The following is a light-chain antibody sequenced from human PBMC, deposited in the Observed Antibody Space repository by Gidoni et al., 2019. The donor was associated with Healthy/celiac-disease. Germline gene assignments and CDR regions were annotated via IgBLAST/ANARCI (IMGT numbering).Light chain of an antibody. CDR1: SNNVGNQG. CDR2: RNN. V-gene: IGLV10-54*04. Sequence: QPGLTQPPSVSKGLRQTATLTCTGNSNNVGNQGAAWLQQHQGHPPKLLSYRNNNRPSGISERFSASRSGNTASLTITGLQPEDEADYYCSAWDSSLSVVFGGGTKLTVL. J-gene: IGLJ2*01. CDR3: SAWDSSLSVV.